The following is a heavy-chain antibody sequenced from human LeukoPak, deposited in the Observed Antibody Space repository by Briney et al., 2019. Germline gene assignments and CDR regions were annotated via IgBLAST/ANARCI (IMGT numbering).Heavy chain of an antibody. Sequence: PGESLKISCKGSGYSFTNYWIGWVRQMPGKGLEWMGIISPDDSDIRYSPSFRGQVTISADKSISTAYLQWSSLKASDTAMYYCARHEGSGSYYSYWGQGTLVTVSS. D-gene: IGHD1-26*01. CDR3: ARHEGSGSYYSY. CDR2: ISPDDSDI. J-gene: IGHJ4*02. V-gene: IGHV5-51*01. CDR1: GYSFTNYW.